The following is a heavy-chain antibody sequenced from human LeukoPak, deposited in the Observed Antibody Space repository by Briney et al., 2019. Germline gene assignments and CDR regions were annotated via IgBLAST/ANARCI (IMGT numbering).Heavy chain of an antibody. V-gene: IGHV3-23*01. CDR2: ISGSGGST. J-gene: IGHJ4*02. D-gene: IGHD2-2*01. CDR3: AKDQDIVGVPAAQD. Sequence: GGSLRLSCAASGFTFSSYAMSGVRQAPGKGLEWVSAISGSGGSTYYADSVKGRFTISRDNSKNTLYLQMNSLRAEDTAVYYCAKDQDIVGVPAAQDWGRGTLVTVSS. CDR1: GFTFSSYA.